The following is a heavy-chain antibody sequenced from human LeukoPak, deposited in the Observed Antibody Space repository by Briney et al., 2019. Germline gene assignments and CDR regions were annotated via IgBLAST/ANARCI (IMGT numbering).Heavy chain of an antibody. Sequence: ASVKVSCKASGYTFTSYYMHWVRQAPGQGLEWMGIINPSGGSTSYAQKFQGRVTMTRDTSTSTVYMELSSLRSEDTAVYYCARVGYCSGGSCSHDYYYYGMDVWGQGTTVTVSS. D-gene: IGHD2-15*01. V-gene: IGHV1-46*01. CDR2: INPSGGST. CDR3: ARVGYCSGGSCSHDYYYYGMDV. CDR1: GYTFTSYY. J-gene: IGHJ6*02.